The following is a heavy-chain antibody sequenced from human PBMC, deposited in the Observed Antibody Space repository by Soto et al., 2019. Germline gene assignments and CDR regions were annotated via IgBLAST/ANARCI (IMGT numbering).Heavy chain of an antibody. CDR1: GFTFDTYG. CDR2: ISYEGSNT. J-gene: IGHJ6*02. V-gene: IGHV3-30-3*01. CDR3: ARVTPGNNLYYFSGLDF. D-gene: IGHD1-1*01. Sequence: LRLSCVASGFTFDTYGIHWVRQAPGKGLQWVALISYEGSNTYYADSVRGRFTISRDNSKNTLYLQMNTLRPEDTGVYYCARVTPGNNLYYFSGLDFWGQGTSVTGSS.